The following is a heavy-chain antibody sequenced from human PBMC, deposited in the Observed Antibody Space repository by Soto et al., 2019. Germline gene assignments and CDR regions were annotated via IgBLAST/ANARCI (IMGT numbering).Heavy chain of an antibody. CDR3: AKDVSCVSSGWQYYYYGMDV. V-gene: IGHV3-30*18. Sequence: QVQLVESGGGVVQPGRSLRLSCAASGFTFSSYGMHWVRQAPGKGLEWVAVISYDGSNKYYADSVKGRFTISRDNSKNTLYLQMNSLRAEDTSVYYCAKDVSCVSSGWQYYYYGMDVWGQGTTVTVSS. CDR1: GFTFSSYG. D-gene: IGHD6-19*01. CDR2: ISYDGSNK. J-gene: IGHJ6*02.